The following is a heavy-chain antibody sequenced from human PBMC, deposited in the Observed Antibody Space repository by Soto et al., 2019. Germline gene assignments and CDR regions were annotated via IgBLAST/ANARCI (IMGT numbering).Heavy chain of an antibody. CDR1: GYTLSTYD. Sequence: QAQLVQSGAEVKKPGASVKVSCKASGYTLSTYDINWVRQAAGRGLEWMGWMDSYTGNTGYAQEFQGRRIMTRDTSINAAYMELSSLQSEDTAVYFCATGSQTLDYWGQGTLVTVSS. J-gene: IGHJ4*02. CDR3: ATGSQTLDY. CDR2: MDSYTGNT. V-gene: IGHV1-8*01.